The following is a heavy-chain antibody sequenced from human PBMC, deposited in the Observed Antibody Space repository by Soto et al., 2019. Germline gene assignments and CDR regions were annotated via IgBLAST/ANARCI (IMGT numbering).Heavy chain of an antibody. CDR2: IKSKTDGGTT. Sequence: PGGSLRLSCAASGFTFSNAWMSWVRQAPGKGLEWVGRIKSKTDGGTTDYAAPVKGRFTISRDDSKNTLYLQMNSLKTEDTAVYYCTTDPVAGRSHVRWDYYYYGMDVWGQGTTVTVSS. V-gene: IGHV3-15*01. CDR1: GFTFSNAW. J-gene: IGHJ6*02. CDR3: TTDPVAGRSHVRWDYYYYGMDV. D-gene: IGHD6-19*01.